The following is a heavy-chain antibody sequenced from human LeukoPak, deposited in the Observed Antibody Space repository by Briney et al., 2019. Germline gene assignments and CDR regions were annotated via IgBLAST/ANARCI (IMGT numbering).Heavy chain of an antibody. Sequence: GGSLRLSCAASGFTFSNAWMSWVRQAPGKGLEWVGRIKSKTDGRTTDCAAPVKGRFTFSRDDSKNTLYLQMNSLKTEDTAVYYCTTVAITMVRGVIIITRSFDYWGQGTLVTVSS. CDR2: IKSKTDGRTT. D-gene: IGHD3-10*01. J-gene: IGHJ4*02. V-gene: IGHV3-15*01. CDR1: GFTFSNAW. CDR3: TTVAITMVRGVIIITRSFDY.